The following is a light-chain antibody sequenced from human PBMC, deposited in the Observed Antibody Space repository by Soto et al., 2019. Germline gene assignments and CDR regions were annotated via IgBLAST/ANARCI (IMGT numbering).Light chain of an antibody. J-gene: IGKJ5*01. Sequence: EIVLTQSPGTLSLSPGERATLSCRASQSVSSSYLAWYQQKPGQAPRLLIYGASSRATGIPDRFSGSGSGTDFTLTISSLEPEDFAVYYCQQRKNWQVTFGQGARLEI. V-gene: IGKV3D-20*02. CDR1: QSVSSSY. CDR2: GAS. CDR3: QQRKNWQVT.